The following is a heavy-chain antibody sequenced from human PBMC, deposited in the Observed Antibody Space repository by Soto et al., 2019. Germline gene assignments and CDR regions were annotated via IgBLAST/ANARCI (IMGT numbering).Heavy chain of an antibody. D-gene: IGHD2-21*02. CDR1: VFTFVSYW. Sequence: PGGSLRLSCAVSVFTFVSYWMNWVRLIPGKGLEWVAYIKPDGSATYYVDSVKGRFTISRDNAKNSLYPQMNSLRVEDTSVYYCARAGYCGPGCYYYFDYWGQGTLVTVSS. CDR2: IKPDGSAT. V-gene: IGHV3-7*01. CDR3: ARAGYCGPGCYYYFDY. J-gene: IGHJ4*02.